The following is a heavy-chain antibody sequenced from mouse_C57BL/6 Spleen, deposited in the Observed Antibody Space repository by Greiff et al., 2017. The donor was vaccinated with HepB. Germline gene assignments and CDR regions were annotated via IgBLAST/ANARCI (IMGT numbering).Heavy chain of an antibody. D-gene: IGHD2-4*01. V-gene: IGHV1-64*01. CDR3: ARGYDSSWFAY. CDR2: IHPNSGST. Sequence: QVQLQQSGAELVKPGASVKLSCKASGYTFTSYWMHWVKQRPGQGLEWIGMIHPNSGSTNYNEKFKSKATLTVDKSSSTAYMQLSSLTSEDSAVYYCARGYDSSWFAYWGQGTLVTVSA. J-gene: IGHJ3*01. CDR1: GYTFTSYW.